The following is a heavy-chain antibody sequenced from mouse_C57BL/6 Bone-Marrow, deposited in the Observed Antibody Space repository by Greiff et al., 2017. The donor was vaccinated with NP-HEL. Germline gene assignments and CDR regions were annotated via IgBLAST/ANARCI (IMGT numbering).Heavy chain of an antibody. D-gene: IGHD1-1*01. CDR1: GFTFSDFY. CDR3: ARDPYYGSRGAMDY. V-gene: IGHV7-1*01. CDR2: SRNKANDYTT. J-gene: IGHJ4*01. Sequence: EVQLVESGGGLVQSGRSLRLSCATSGFTFSDFYMEWVRQAPGKGLEWIAASRNKANDYTTEYSASVKGRFIVSRDTSQSILYLQMNALRAEDTAIYYCARDPYYGSRGAMDYWGQGTSVTVSS.